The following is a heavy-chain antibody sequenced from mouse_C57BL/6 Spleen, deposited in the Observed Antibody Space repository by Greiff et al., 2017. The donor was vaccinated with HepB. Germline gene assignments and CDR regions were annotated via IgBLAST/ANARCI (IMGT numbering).Heavy chain of an antibody. Sequence: QVQLQQPGAELVKPGASVKLSCKASGYTFTSYWMHWVKQRPGQGLEWIGMIHPNSGSTNYNEKFKSKATLTVDKSSSTAYMQLSSLTSEDSAVYYCARSWTTVVAKRSYFDYWGQGTTLTVSS. V-gene: IGHV1-64*01. D-gene: IGHD1-1*01. CDR2: IHPNSGST. CDR3: ARSWTTVVAKRSYFDY. CDR1: GYTFTSYW. J-gene: IGHJ2*01.